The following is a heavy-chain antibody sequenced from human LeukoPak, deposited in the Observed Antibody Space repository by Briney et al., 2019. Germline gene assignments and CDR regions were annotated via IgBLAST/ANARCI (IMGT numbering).Heavy chain of an antibody. D-gene: IGHD4-23*01. CDR2: IKKDGSEK. CDR3: ARYDYGGNYHY. CDR1: GXTFSSYW. V-gene: IGHV3-7*04. J-gene: IGHJ4*02. Sequence: GGSLRLSCAASGXTFSSYWMSWVRQAPGKGLEWVANIKKDGSEKFYVDSVKGRFTISRDNAKNSLYLQMNSLRAEDTAVYYCARYDYGGNYHYWGQGTLVTVSS.